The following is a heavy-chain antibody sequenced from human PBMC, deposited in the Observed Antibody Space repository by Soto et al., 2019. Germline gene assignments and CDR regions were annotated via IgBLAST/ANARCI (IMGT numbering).Heavy chain of an antibody. D-gene: IGHD2-8*01. CDR2: IYYSGST. CDR1: GGSISSGGYY. J-gene: IGHJ6*02. Sequence: QVQLQESGPGLVKPSQTLSLTCTVSGGSISSGGYYWSWIRQHPGKGLEWIGYIYYSGSTYYNPSLKSRVTISVDTSKNQFSLKLSSVTAADTAVYYCARDRTGYCTNGVCPYGMDVWGLGTTVTVSS. V-gene: IGHV4-31*03. CDR3: ARDRTGYCTNGVCPYGMDV.